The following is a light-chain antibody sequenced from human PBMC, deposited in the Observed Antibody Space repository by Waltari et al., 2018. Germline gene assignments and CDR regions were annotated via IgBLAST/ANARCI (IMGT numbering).Light chain of an antibody. V-gene: IGKV3-20*01. Sequence: EIVLTQSPGTLSLSPGERATIPFRASQSVSSSYLAWYQQKPGQAPRVLIHGASNRATCIPDRFSGSGSGTDFTLTISRLEPEDFAVYYCQQYGSSPWTFGQGTKVEIK. J-gene: IGKJ1*01. CDR2: GAS. CDR1: QSVSSSY. CDR3: QQYGSSPWT.